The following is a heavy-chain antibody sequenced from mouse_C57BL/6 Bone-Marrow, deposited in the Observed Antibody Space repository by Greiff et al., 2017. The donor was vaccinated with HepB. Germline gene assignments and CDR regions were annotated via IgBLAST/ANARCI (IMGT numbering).Heavy chain of an antibody. J-gene: IGHJ2*01. V-gene: IGHV5-4*01. D-gene: IGHD1-1*01. CDR3: AREGGSVFDY. CDR1: GFTFSSYA. CDR2: ISDGGSYT. Sequence: KLVESGGGLVKPGGSLKLSCAASGFTFSSYAMSWVRQTPEKRLEWVATISDGGSYTYYPDNVKGRFTSSRDNAKNNLYLQMSHLKSEDTAMYYCAREGGSVFDYWGQGTTLTVSS.